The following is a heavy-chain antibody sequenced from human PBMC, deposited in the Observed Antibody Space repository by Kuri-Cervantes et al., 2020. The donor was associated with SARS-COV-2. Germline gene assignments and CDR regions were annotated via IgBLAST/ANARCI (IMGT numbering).Heavy chain of an antibody. CDR3: AKDLGRPNWFDP. CDR2: ISGSGGST. V-gene: IGHV3-23*01. J-gene: IGHJ5*02. Sequence: GESLKISCAASGFTFSSYAMSWVRQAPGKGLEWASAISGSGGSTYYADSVKGRFTTSRDNSKNTLYLQMNSLRAEDTAVYYCAKDLGRPNWFDPWGQGTLVTVSS. CDR1: GFTFSSYA.